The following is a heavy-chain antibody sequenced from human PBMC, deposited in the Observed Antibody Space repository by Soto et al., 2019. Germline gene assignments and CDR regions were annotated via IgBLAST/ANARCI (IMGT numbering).Heavy chain of an antibody. CDR2: VYSGGDP. D-gene: IGHD3-10*01. CDR1: GFSVSRNY. V-gene: IGHV3-53*02. CDR3: ARVPGRL. J-gene: IGHJ4*02. Sequence: QLVETGGGVIQPGTSLTLSCAASGFSVSRNYMAWGRQAPGKGLEWVSFVYSGGDPFYADSVKGRFILTRDDSQNTMYLQMNTLSAEDTAVYYRARVPGRLWGRGTLVTVAS.